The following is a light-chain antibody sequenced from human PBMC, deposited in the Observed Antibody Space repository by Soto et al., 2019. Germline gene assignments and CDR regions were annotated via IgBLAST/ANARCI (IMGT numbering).Light chain of an antibody. CDR3: QQYGSSPRYT. J-gene: IGKJ2*01. CDR2: GAS. CDR1: QSVSSSY. Sequence: EIVLTQSPGTLSLSPGERAILSCRASQSVSSSYLAWYQQKPGQAPRLLIYGASGRATGIPDRFSGSGSGTDFTLTISRLEPEDFAVYYCQQYGSSPRYTFGQGTKLEIK. V-gene: IGKV3-20*01.